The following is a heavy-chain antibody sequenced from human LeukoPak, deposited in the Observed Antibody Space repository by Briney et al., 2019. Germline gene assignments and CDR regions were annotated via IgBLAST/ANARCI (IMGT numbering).Heavy chain of an antibody. J-gene: IGHJ4*02. CDR1: GGTFSSYA. CDR2: IIPILGIA. Sequence: SVKVSCKASGGTFSSYAISWVRQAPGQGLEWMGRIIPILGIANYAQKFQGRVTITTDTSTSTAYMELRSLRSDDTAMYYCARTRGYSYGYGDYWGQGTLVTVSS. V-gene: IGHV1-69*04. CDR3: ARTRGYSYGYGDY. D-gene: IGHD5-18*01.